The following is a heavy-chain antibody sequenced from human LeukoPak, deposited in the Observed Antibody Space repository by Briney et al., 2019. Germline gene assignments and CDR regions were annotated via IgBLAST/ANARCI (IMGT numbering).Heavy chain of an antibody. CDR2: IYSGGST. D-gene: IGHD3-9*01. V-gene: IGHV3-66*01. CDR1: GFIVSSNY. Sequence: SGGSLRLSYAASGFIVSSNYMSWVRQAPGKGLEWVSVIYSGGSTYYADSVKGRFTISRDNSKNTLYLQMNSLRAEDTAVYYCAPIAIRSGYWGQGTLVTVSS. J-gene: IGHJ4*02. CDR3: APIAIRSGY.